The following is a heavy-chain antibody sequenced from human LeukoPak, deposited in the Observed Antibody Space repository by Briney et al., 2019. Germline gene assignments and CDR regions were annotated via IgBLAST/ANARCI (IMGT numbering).Heavy chain of an antibody. CDR3: ARALYSGYDRLDY. CDR1: GGSISSNNW. CDR2: IYHSGSF. Sequence: SETLSLTFAVSGGSISSNNWWSWVRPSPEKGLEWIAEIYHSGSFNRNPSLKSRVTILVDKSKNQSSLNLTSVTAADTAVYYCARALYSGYDRLDYWGQGTLVTVSS. V-gene: IGHV4/OR15-8*01. D-gene: IGHD5-12*01. J-gene: IGHJ4*02.